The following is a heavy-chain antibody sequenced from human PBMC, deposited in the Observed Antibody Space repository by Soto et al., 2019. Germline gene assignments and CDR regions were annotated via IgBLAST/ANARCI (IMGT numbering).Heavy chain of an antibody. D-gene: IGHD3-22*01. Sequence: PGGSLRLSCVGTGLNFDDFAMHWVRQAPGKGLEWVSGITWNSRVLAYADSVKGRFTISRDNSKNTLNLQMNSLRDEDTAVYFCAKQGYRRDSSGYYYFFDYWGQGALVTVSS. J-gene: IGHJ4*02. CDR3: AKQGYRRDSSGYYYFFDY. CDR2: ITWNSRVL. CDR1: GLNFDDFA. V-gene: IGHV3-9*01.